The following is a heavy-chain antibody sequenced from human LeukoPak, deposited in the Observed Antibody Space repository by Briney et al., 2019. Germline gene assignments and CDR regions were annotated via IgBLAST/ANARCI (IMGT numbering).Heavy chain of an antibody. CDR2: IYYSGST. CDR1: GDSISGYY. CDR3: ARLRPKNYYYDSSGYYYGIDY. J-gene: IGHJ4*02. Sequence: PSETLSLTCTVSGDSISGYYWSWIRQPPGKGLEWIGYIYYSGSTNYNPSLKSRVTISVDTSKNQFSLKLSSVTAADTAVYYCARLRPKNYYYDSSGYYYGIDYWGQGTLVTVSS. V-gene: IGHV4-59*08. D-gene: IGHD3-22*01.